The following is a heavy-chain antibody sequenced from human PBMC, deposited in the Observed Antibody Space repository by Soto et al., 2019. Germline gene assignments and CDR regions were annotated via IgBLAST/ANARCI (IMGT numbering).Heavy chain of an antibody. V-gene: IGHV3-23*01. CDR2: ISGSGGST. D-gene: IGHD3-22*01. Sequence: PGGSLRLSCAASGFTFSSYAMSWVRQAPGKGLEWVSAISGSGGSTYYVDSVKGRFTISRDNSKNTLYLQMNSLRAEDTAVYYCAKVGLRYYYDSRYFDYWGQGTLVTVSS. CDR3: AKVGLRYYYDSRYFDY. J-gene: IGHJ4*02. CDR1: GFTFSSYA.